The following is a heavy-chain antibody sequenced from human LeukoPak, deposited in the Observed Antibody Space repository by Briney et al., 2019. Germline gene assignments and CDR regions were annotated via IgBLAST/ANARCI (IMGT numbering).Heavy chain of an antibody. CDR1: GGTFSSYA. D-gene: IGHD5-24*01. J-gene: IGHJ4*02. V-gene: IGHV1-3*01. CDR3: ARDHGSGPDY. CDR2: INAGNGNT. Sequence: GSSVKVSCKASGGTFSSYAISWVRQAPGQRLEWMGWINAGNGNTKYSQKFQGRVTITRDTSASTAYMELSSLRSEDTAVYYCARDHGSGPDYWGQGTLVTVPS.